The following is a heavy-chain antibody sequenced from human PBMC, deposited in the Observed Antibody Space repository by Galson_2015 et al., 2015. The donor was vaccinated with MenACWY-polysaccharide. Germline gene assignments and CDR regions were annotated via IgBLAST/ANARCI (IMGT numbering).Heavy chain of an antibody. CDR3: ARDTGGSDY. D-gene: IGHD3-16*01. V-gene: IGHV3-74*01. CDR1: GFTFSSYW. J-gene: IGHJ4*02. CDR2: ISSDGSST. Sequence: SLRLSCAASGFTFSSYWMHWVRQVPGKGLVWVSRISSDGSSTSYADSVKGRFTISRDNAKNTLHLQMDSLRAEDTAIYYCARDTGGSDYWGQGTLVTVSS.